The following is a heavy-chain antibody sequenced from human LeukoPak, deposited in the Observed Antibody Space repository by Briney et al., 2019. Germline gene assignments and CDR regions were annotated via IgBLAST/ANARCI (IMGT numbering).Heavy chain of an antibody. Sequence: RPSETLSLTCTVSGGSISSYYWSWIRQPAGKGLEWIGRIYTSGSTNYNPSPKSRVTMSVDTSKNQFSLKLSSVTAADTAVYYCARATRYSYGSVAGPGYYYGMDVWGQGTTVTVSS. J-gene: IGHJ6*02. CDR2: IYTSGST. CDR1: GGSISSYY. D-gene: IGHD5-18*01. CDR3: ARATRYSYGSVAGPGYYYGMDV. V-gene: IGHV4-4*07.